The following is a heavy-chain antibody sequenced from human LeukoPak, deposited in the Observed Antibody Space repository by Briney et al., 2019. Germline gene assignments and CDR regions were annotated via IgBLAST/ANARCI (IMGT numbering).Heavy chain of an antibody. J-gene: IGHJ4*02. CDR3: ARMDGYNDFDY. Sequence: KASETLSLTCTVSGGSISSSSYYWGWIRPPPGQGLEWIGSIYYSGSTYYHPSLKSRVTISVDTSKNQFSLKLSSVTAADAAVYYCARMDGYNDFDYWGEGTLVTVSS. D-gene: IGHD5-24*01. V-gene: IGHV4-39*01. CDR1: GGSISSSSYY. CDR2: IYYSGST.